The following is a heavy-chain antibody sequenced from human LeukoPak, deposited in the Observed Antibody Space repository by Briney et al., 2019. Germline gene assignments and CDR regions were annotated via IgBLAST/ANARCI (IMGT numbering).Heavy chain of an antibody. CDR2: ISSSGSTI. CDR3: ARDGIEMATI. Sequence: QPGGSLRLSCAASGFTFSSYEMNWVRQAPGKGLEWVSYISSSGSTIYYADSVKGRFTISRGNAKNSLYLQMNSLRAEDTAVYYCARDGIEMATIWGQGTLVTVSS. D-gene: IGHD5-24*01. J-gene: IGHJ4*02. V-gene: IGHV3-48*03. CDR1: GFTFSSYE.